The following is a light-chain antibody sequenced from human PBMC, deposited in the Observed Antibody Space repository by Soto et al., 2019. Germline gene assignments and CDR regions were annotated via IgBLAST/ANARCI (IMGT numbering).Light chain of an antibody. CDR3: HKRQSWPRT. CDR2: HTS. Sequence: ELVLTQSPGTLSVSAGESATLSCRATQSVSSCFLAWVQHKPGQAPRLLIYHTSNRATGIPARFSGSGSGTDVNLTISSLEPEDFAVYDCHKRQSWPRTFGQGTK. J-gene: IGKJ1*01. V-gene: IGKV3-11*01. CDR1: QSVSSC.